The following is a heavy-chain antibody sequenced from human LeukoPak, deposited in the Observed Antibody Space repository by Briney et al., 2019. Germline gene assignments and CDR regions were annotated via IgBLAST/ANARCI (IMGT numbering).Heavy chain of an antibody. V-gene: IGHV4-30-2*01. J-gene: IGHJ4*02. D-gene: IGHD5-12*01. Sequence: PSQTLSLTCAVSGGSINTGGYSWSWIRQPPGKGLEWIGYIYPSGSTDYSPSLKSRITMSIDRSKNQFSLRLTSVTAADTAVYYCARGYSGYEYFDYWGQGTLVTVSS. CDR2: IYPSGST. CDR3: ARGYSGYEYFDY. CDR1: GGSINTGGYS.